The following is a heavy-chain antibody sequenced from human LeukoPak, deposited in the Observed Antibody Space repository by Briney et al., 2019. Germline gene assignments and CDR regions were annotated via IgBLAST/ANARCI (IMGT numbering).Heavy chain of an antibody. D-gene: IGHD2-15*01. CDR2: IYYSGST. J-gene: IGHJ5*02. CDR1: GGSISSSSYY. CDR3: ARYIVVVVAATLASWFDP. V-gene: IGHV4-39*01. Sequence: SETLSLTCTVSGGSISSSSYYWGWIRQPPGKGLEWIGSIYYSGSTYYNPSLKSRVTISVDTSKNQFSLKLSSVTAADTAVYYCARYIVVVVAATLASWFDPWGQETLVTVSS.